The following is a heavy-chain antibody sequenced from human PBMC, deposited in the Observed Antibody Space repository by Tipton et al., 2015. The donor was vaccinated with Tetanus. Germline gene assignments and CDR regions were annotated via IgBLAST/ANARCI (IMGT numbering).Heavy chain of an antibody. CDR2: VYYSGST. J-gene: IGHJ4*02. V-gene: IGHV4-59*12. CDR3: ARGTGDY. D-gene: IGHD1-14*01. Sequence: TLSLTCTVSGGSINNYYWSWIRQPPGKGLEWIGYVYYSGSTNYNPSLKSRVTISVDTSKNQFSLNLSSVTAADTAVYYCARGTGDYWGQGTLLTVSS. CDR1: GGSINNYY.